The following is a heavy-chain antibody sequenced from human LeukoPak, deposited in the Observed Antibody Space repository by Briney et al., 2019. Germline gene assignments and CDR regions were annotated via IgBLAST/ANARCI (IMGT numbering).Heavy chain of an antibody. Sequence: GGSLRLSCAASGFTFSSYWMHWVRQAPGKGLEWVAVISYDTSNKYYADSVKGRFTISRDNSKNTLYLQMNSLRAEDTAVYHCARDSGWELLRGPFDYWGQGTLVTVSS. D-gene: IGHD1-26*01. J-gene: IGHJ4*02. CDR2: ISYDTSNK. V-gene: IGHV3-30-3*01. CDR3: ARDSGWELLRGPFDY. CDR1: GFTFSSYW.